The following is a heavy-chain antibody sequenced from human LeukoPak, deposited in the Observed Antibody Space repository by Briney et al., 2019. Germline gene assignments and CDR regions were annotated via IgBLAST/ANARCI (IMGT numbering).Heavy chain of an antibody. V-gene: IGHV3-23*01. CDR3: ARVRSLGYCSGGSCYSEGLSAFDI. D-gene: IGHD2-15*01. CDR2: ISGSGGST. CDR1: GFTFSSYA. Sequence: GGSLRLSCAASGFTFSSYAMSWVRQAPGKGLEWVSAISGSGGSTYYADSVKGRFTISRDNSKNTLYLQMNSLRAEDTAVYYCARVRSLGYCSGGSCYSEGLSAFDIWGQGTMVTVSS. J-gene: IGHJ3*02.